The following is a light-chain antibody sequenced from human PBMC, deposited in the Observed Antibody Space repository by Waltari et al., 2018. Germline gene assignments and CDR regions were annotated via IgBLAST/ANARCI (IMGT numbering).Light chain of an antibody. CDR1: PGISDY. CDR2: AAS. J-gene: IGKJ3*01. V-gene: IGKV1-27*01. Sequence: DMQMTQSPSSLSASVGDRVTIPCRASPGISDYLAWYQQKSGKGPKLLIYAASTLQSGVPSRFSGSGSGTDFTLTISSLQPEDVATYYCQNYNNAPFTFGPGTKVDIK. CDR3: QNYNNAPFT.